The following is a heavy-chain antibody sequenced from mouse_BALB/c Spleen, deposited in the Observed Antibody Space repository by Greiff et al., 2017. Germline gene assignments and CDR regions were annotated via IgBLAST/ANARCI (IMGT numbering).Heavy chain of an antibody. V-gene: IGHV5-17*02. Sequence: EVQGVESGGGLVQPGGSRKLSCAASGFTFSSFGMHWVRQAPEKGLEWVAYISSGSSTIYYADTVKGRFTISRDNPKNTLFLQMTSLRSEDTAMYYCARSPGLRPSWFAYWGQGTLVTVS. J-gene: IGHJ3*01. CDR3: ARSPGLRPSWFAY. CDR1: GFTFSSFG. CDR2: ISSGSSTI. D-gene: IGHD2-4*01.